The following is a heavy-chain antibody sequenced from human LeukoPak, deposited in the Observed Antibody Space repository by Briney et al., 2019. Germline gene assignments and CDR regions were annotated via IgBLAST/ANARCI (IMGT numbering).Heavy chain of an antibody. D-gene: IGHD4/OR15-4a*01. CDR1: GFNFDDYG. Sequence: PGGSLRLSCAASGFNFDDYGMSWVRQAPGKGLEWVANIKQDGSEKYYVDSVKGRFTISRDNAKNSLYLQMNSLRAEDTAVYYCASVPVDRTMDLWGQGTLVTVSS. V-gene: IGHV3-7*01. CDR3: ASVPVDRTMDL. J-gene: IGHJ5*02. CDR2: IKQDGSEK.